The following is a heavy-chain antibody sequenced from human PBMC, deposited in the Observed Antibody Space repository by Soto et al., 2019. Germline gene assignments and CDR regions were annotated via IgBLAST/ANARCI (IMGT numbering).Heavy chain of an antibody. Sequence: SETLSPTXGVSGYSISTGYYWGWIRQPPGKGPEWIGNIFHRGTTFYNPSLKSRASISVDTSNNQISLRLSNVTAADMAVYYCARVDSPYYYNSSGYFTYWGQGTLVTVSS. CDR3: ARVDSPYYYNSSGYFTY. D-gene: IGHD3-22*01. CDR2: IFHRGTT. CDR1: GYSISTGYY. V-gene: IGHV4-38-2*01. J-gene: IGHJ4*01.